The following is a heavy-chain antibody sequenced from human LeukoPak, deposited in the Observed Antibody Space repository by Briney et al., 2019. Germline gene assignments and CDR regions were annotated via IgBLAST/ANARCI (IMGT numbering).Heavy chain of an antibody. J-gene: IGHJ4*02. CDR3: AKPGAGADYGDRFDY. D-gene: IGHD4-17*01. CDR2: ISGSGGTA. V-gene: IGHV3-23*01. Sequence: GGSLRLSCAASGFTFSSHAMTWVRQAPGKGLEWVSTISGSGGTAYYADSVKGRFTISRDNSKNTLYLQMNTLGADDTAVYYCAKPGAGADYGDRFDYWGQGSLVTVSS. CDR1: GFTFSSHA.